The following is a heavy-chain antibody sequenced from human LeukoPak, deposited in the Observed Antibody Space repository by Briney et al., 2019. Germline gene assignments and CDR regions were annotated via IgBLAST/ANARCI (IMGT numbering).Heavy chain of an antibody. D-gene: IGHD2-2*01. J-gene: IGHJ4*02. Sequence: GGSLRLSCAASGFTFGNYAMSWVRLAPGKGLEWVSGISGSGDTTYYADSVKGRFTISRDNSKNTVYLQMNSLRAEDTAVYYCAKDPTVVVGTFDYWGQGTLVTVSS. CDR2: ISGSGDTT. CDR3: AKDPTVVVGTFDY. V-gene: IGHV3-23*01. CDR1: GFTFGNYA.